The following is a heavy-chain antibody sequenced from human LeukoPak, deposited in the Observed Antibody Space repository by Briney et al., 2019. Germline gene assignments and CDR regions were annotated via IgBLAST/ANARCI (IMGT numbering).Heavy chain of an antibody. CDR3: ARLDGWGLVFDS. CDR1: GGSINSRAYS. D-gene: IGHD1-26*01. V-gene: IGHV4-39*01. CDR2: IDFSGNT. Sequence: PSETLSLTCSVSGGSINSRAYSWGWLRQSPQKGLEWIGAIDFSGNTYYNPSVQSRVAISLETSRNQFSLNLTSVTAADTAAYCCARLDGWGLVFDSWGQGTLVVVSS. J-gene: IGHJ4*02.